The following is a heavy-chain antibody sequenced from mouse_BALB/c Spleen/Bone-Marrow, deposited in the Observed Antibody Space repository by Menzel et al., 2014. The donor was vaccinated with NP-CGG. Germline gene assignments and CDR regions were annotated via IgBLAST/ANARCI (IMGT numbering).Heavy chain of an antibody. Sequence: EVHLEESGGGLVQPGGSLKLSCAASGFDFSRYWMSWVRQAPGKGLEWIGEINPDSSTINYTPSLKDKFIISRDNAKNALYLQMSKVRSEDTALYYYARRGDGYYWFAYWGQTTPTTVSA. CDR2: INPDSSTI. J-gene: IGHJ3*01. D-gene: IGHD2-3*01. CDR1: GFDFSRYW. CDR3: ARRGDGYYWFAY. V-gene: IGHV4-1*02.